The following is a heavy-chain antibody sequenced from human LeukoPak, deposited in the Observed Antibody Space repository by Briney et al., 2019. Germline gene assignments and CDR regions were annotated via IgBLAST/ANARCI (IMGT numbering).Heavy chain of an antibody. CDR1: GFTFDDYA. J-gene: IGHJ4*02. Sequence: PGGSLRLSCAASGFTFDDYAMHWVRQAPGKGLEWVSGISWNSGSIGYADSVKGRFTISRDNSKNTLYLQMNSLRAEDTAVYYCAKARSYTVTTSFDYWGQGTLVTVSS. CDR3: AKARSYTVTTSFDY. CDR2: ISWNSGSI. V-gene: IGHV3-9*01. D-gene: IGHD4-17*01.